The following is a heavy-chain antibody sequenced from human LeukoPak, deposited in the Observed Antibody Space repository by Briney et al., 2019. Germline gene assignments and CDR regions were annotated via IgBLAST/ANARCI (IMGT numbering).Heavy chain of an antibody. V-gene: IGHV3-23*01. J-gene: IGHJ4*02. CDR1: GFTFSSYA. D-gene: IGHD2-2*01. CDR3: ATKEGYCSSTSCLYYFDY. Sequence: GRSLRLSCAASGFTFSSYAMSWVRQAPGQGLEWVSAISGSGGSTYYVDSVKGRFTISRDNSKNTLYLQMNSLRAEDTAVYDCATKEGYCSSTSCLYYFDYWGQGTLVTVSS. CDR2: ISGSGGST.